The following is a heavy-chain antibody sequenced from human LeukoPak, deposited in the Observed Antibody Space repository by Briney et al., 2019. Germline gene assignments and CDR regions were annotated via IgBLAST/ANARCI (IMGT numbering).Heavy chain of an antibody. CDR1: EYTFTGYY. D-gene: IGHD2-8*01. CDR3: ARWGGHCTSGLCYYFDC. V-gene: IGHV1-2*02. J-gene: IGHJ4*02. CDR2: INPHSGDT. Sequence: ASVKVSCKASEYTFTGYYLHWVRQAPGQGLEWMGWINPHSGDTDYAQKFQGRVTMTRDTSISTAYMELSRLRSDDTAVYYCARWGGHCTSGLCYYFDCWGQGTLVTVSS.